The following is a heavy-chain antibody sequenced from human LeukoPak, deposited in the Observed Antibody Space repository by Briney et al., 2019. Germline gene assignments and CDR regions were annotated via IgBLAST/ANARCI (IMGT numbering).Heavy chain of an antibody. CDR2: INSDGSNT. CDR1: GFTFSSYW. CDR3: AVGASPGAFDY. J-gene: IGHJ4*02. Sequence: GGSLRLSCAASGFTFSSYWMHWVRQGPGKGLVWVSNINSDGSNTNYADSVKGRFTISRDNAKNTLYLQMNSLRAEDTAVYYCAVGASPGAFDYWGQGTLVTVSS. D-gene: IGHD1-26*01. V-gene: IGHV3-74*01.